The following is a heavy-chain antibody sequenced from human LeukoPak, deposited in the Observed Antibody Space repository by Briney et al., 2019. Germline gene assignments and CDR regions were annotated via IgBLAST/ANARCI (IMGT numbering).Heavy chain of an antibody. J-gene: IGHJ4*02. Sequence: PSETLSLTCAVSGYSISSGYYWGWIRQPPGKGLEWIGSIYHSGSTYYNPSLKSRVTISVDTSKSQFSLKLSSVTAADTAVYYCARHGEQQLVLFDYWGQGTLVTVSS. D-gene: IGHD6-13*01. CDR1: GYSISSGYY. CDR3: ARHGEQQLVLFDY. CDR2: IYHSGST. V-gene: IGHV4-38-2*01.